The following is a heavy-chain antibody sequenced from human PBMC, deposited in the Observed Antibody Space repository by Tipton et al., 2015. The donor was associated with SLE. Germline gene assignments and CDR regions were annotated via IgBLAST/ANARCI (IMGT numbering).Heavy chain of an antibody. Sequence: QVQLVQSGAEVKKPGSSVKVSCKAFGGTFSKYAISWVRQAPGQGLEWMGGVIPIFGTANYPQKFQGRVTITADESTSTAYMELRGLTSDDTAVYYCARGDYTAMAKGEWGQGTLVTVSS. CDR3: ARGDYTAMAKGE. V-gene: IGHV1-69*01. D-gene: IGHD5-18*01. J-gene: IGHJ4*02. CDR2: VIPIFGTA. CDR1: GGTFSKYA.